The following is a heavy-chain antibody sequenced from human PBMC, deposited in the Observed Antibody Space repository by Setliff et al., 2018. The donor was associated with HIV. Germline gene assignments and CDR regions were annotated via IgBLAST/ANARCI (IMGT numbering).Heavy chain of an antibody. CDR1: GGSIENLY. CDR3: ASTSMGMTRKPIWYYHMDV. D-gene: IGHD7-27*01. J-gene: IGHJ6*03. CDR2: VYSTGST. Sequence: SEILSLTCTVSGGSIENLYWAWIRQPSGRGLEWIGYVYSTGSTKYNPSLKSRATMSDDTSKNQISLTLTSVSAADTAVYYCASTSMGMTRKPIWYYHMDVWGHGITVTVSS. V-gene: IGHV4-59*11.